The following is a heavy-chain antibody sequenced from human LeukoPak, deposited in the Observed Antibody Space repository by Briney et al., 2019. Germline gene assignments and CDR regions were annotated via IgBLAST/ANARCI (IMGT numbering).Heavy chain of an antibody. Sequence: GASVKVSCKASGYTFTVYYMHWVRQAPGQGLEWMGWINPNSGGTNYAQKFQGRVTMTRDTSISTASMELSRLRSDDTAVYYCARDPYCSSTSCYGVWFDPWGQGTLVTVSS. CDR1: GYTFTVYY. D-gene: IGHD2-2*01. V-gene: IGHV1-2*02. CDR3: ARDPYCSSTSCYGVWFDP. J-gene: IGHJ5*02. CDR2: INPNSGGT.